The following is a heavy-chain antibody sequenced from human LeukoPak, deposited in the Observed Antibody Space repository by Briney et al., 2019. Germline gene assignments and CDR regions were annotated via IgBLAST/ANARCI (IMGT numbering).Heavy chain of an antibody. D-gene: IGHD2-2*01. Sequence: SETLSLTCAVSGGSVSRSNWWNWVRQPPGKGLEWIGEIHHSGSTNYNPSLKSRVTMSVDKSKNQFSLKLSSVTAADTAVYYCARTEAFCSDTSCSNWFDPWGQGTLVTVSS. J-gene: IGHJ5*02. CDR1: GGSVSRSNW. CDR3: ARTEAFCSDTSCSNWFDP. V-gene: IGHV4-4*02. CDR2: IHHSGST.